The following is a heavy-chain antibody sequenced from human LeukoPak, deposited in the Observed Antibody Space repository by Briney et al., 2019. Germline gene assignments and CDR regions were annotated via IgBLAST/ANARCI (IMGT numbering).Heavy chain of an antibody. V-gene: IGHV3-21*01. Sequence: GGSLRLSCAASGFTFITYNMNWVRQAPGKGLEWVSSISSTSSSYRYYADSVKGRFTISRDNAKNSLYLQMNSLRAEDTAVYYCAREHSGYDFPGRDYYYMDVWGKGTTVTVSS. D-gene: IGHD5-12*01. CDR2: ISSTSSSYR. CDR1: GFTFITYN. J-gene: IGHJ6*03. CDR3: AREHSGYDFPGRDYYYMDV.